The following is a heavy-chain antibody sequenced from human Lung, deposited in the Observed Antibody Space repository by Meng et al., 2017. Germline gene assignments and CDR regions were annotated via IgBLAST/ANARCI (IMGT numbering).Heavy chain of an antibody. CDR3: ARDVAGRGGY. D-gene: IGHD2-15*01. Sequence: EVQVVGSGGGLVRPGGTWRLSSPASGFTFSSYWMHWVRQAPGKGLVWVSRINTDGTTTTYADSVKGRFTISRDKAKNTLYLQMNSLRGEDTAVYYCARDVAGRGGYWGQGTLVTVSS. J-gene: IGHJ4*02. V-gene: IGHV3-74*01. CDR2: INTDGTTT. CDR1: GFTFSSYW.